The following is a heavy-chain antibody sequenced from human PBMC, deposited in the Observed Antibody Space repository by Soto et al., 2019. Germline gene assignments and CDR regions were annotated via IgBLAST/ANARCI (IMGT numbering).Heavy chain of an antibody. CDR3: SRFIMVGGWVDPNYYHGMDV. Sequence: QVQLVKSGAEVKKPGASVTVSCKTSGYTFSNYGINWVRQAPGQGLEWMGWISGYNGNTNYAQTVQGRVTMTPDTSTGTVYMELRSLKSDDPAIYYCSRFIMVGGWVDPNYYHGMDVWGQGTTVTVSS. J-gene: IGHJ6*02. CDR2: ISGYNGNT. CDR1: GYTFSNYG. V-gene: IGHV1-18*01. D-gene: IGHD6-19*01.